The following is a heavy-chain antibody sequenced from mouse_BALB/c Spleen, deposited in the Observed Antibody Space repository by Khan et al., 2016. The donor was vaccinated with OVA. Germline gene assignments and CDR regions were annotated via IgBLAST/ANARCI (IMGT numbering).Heavy chain of an antibody. CDR1: GFSLTTYG. CDR3: AGNSYMYDFTY. CDR2: IRSAGKT. J-gene: IGHJ3*01. Sequence: QVQLKQSGPGLVRPSQTLSITCTVSGFSLTTYGVHWVRQSPGKGLEWLGVIRSAGKTDYNAAFISRLSINKDKSKSQVFLKMNSLQAEDTTMCYCAGNSYMYDFTYWGQGTLVTVSA. V-gene: IGHV2-2*01. D-gene: IGHD2-14*01.